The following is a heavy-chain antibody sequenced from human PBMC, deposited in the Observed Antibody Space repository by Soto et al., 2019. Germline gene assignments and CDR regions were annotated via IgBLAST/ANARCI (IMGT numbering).Heavy chain of an antibody. V-gene: IGHV1-3*01. CDR2: INAGNGNT. CDR3: ARDVGATGD. J-gene: IGHJ4*02. CDR1: GYTFTSFA. D-gene: IGHD1-26*01. Sequence: QVQLVQSGAEVKKPGASVKVSCKASGYTFTSFAMHWVRQTTGQRLEWMGWINAGNGNTKYSQKFQGRVTITRDTSASTAYMELRSLRSEDTAVDYCARDVGATGDWGQGTLLSVSS.